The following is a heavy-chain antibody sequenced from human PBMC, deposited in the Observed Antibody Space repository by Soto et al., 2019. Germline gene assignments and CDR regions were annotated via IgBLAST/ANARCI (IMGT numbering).Heavy chain of an antibody. Sequence: QLQLQESGSGLVKPSQTLSLTCAVSGGSISSGGYSWSWIRQPPGKGLEWIGYIYHSGSTYYNPSLKSRVTISVDRSKNQFSLKLSSVTAADTAVYYCARRVEMATLEGAFDIWGQGTMVTVSS. V-gene: IGHV4-30-2*01. CDR1: GGSISSGGYS. CDR2: IYHSGST. D-gene: IGHD5-12*01. CDR3: ARRVEMATLEGAFDI. J-gene: IGHJ3*02.